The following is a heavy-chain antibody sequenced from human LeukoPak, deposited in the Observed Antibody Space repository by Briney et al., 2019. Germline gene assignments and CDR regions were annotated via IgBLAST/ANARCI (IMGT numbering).Heavy chain of an antibody. CDR1: GLTFSTYE. Sequence: GRSLRLSCAASGLTFSTYEMNWVRQAPGKGLEWVSYISTSGSIRHYADSVKGRFTISRDNAKNSLYLQMHSLRAEDAAVYYCARNSGTRFDPWGQGTLVTVSS. CDR2: ISTSGSIR. V-gene: IGHV3-48*03. CDR3: ARNSGTRFDP. D-gene: IGHD3-10*01. J-gene: IGHJ5*02.